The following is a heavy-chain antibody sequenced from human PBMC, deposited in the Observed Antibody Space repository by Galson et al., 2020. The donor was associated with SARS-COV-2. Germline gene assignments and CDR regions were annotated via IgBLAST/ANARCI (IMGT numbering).Heavy chain of an antibody. D-gene: IGHD3-3*01. CDR2: IYYSGST. CDR1: GDSMNSYY. J-gene: IGHJ4*02. V-gene: IGHV4-59*01. Sequence: ETSETLSLTCTVSGDSMNSYYWSWIRQPPGKGLDWIGYIYYSGSTHYNPSLKSRVTISVDTSKNQFSLKLSSVTAADTALYYCARIRIFGVAGYYFDYWGQGTLVTVS. CDR3: ARIRIFGVAGYYFDY.